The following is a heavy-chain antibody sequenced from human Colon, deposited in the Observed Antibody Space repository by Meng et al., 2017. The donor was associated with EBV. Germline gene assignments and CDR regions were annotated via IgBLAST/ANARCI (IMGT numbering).Heavy chain of an antibody. Sequence: QVQPQEAGPGLGEPLQTPSLTSTFSGGSRSSGNYYWSCIRQPPGKGLEWIGYIHHSGNAYYNPSLKSRVSISVDTSKSQFSLNLNSMTAADTAVYYCASFDHIPRRNYFDYWGQGTLVTVSS. CDR2: IHHSGNA. V-gene: IGHV4-30-4*01. J-gene: IGHJ4*02. CDR1: GGSRSSGNYY. D-gene: IGHD2-21*01. CDR3: ASFDHIPRRNYFDY.